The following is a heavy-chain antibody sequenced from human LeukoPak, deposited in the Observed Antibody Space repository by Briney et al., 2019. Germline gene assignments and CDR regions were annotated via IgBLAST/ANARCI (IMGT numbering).Heavy chain of an antibody. CDR1: GGSISSSSYY. Sequence: SETVSLTCTVSGGSISSSSYYWAWIRQPRGKGLEWFGSIYYSGSTYYNPSLKSRVTISVDTSKNQFSLKLSSVTAADTAVYYCARDPKSQGLAFDIWGQGTMVTVSS. CDR3: ARDPKSQGLAFDI. J-gene: IGHJ3*02. D-gene: IGHD3/OR15-3a*01. CDR2: IYYSGST. V-gene: IGHV4-39*07.